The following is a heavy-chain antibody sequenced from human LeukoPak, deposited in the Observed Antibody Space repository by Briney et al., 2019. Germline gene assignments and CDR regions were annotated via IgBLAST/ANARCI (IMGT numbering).Heavy chain of an antibody. CDR1: GFTFSSYS. V-gene: IGHV3-21*01. CDR2: ISSSSSYI. Sequence: GGSLRLSCAASGFTFSSYSMNWVRQAPGKGLEWVSSISSSSSYIYYADSVKGRFTISRDNAKNSPYLQMNSLRAEDTAVYYCARATDCGGDCYWAGDYWGQGTLVTVSS. J-gene: IGHJ4*02. D-gene: IGHD2-21*02. CDR3: ARATDCGGDCYWAGDY.